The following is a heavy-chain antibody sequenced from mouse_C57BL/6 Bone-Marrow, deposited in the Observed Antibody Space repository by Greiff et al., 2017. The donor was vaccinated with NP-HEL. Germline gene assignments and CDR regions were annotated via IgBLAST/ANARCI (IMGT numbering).Heavy chain of an antibody. Sequence: EVKLMESGGGLVKPGGSLKLSCAASGFTFSSYTMSWVRQTPEKRLEWVATISGGGGNTYYPDSVKGRFTISRDNAKNTLYLQMSSLRSEDTALYYCARGHSNYEDYWGQGTTLTVSS. J-gene: IGHJ2*01. V-gene: IGHV5-9*01. D-gene: IGHD2-5*01. CDR3: ARGHSNYEDY. CDR1: GFTFSSYT. CDR2: ISGGGGNT.